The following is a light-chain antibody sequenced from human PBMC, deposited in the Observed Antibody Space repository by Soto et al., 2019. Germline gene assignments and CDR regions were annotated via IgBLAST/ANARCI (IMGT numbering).Light chain of an antibody. CDR1: QSISSY. CDR3: QHRSSWPLT. J-gene: IGKJ4*01. Sequence: EIVLTQSPPTLSLSPGERATLSCRASQSISSYLGWYQQKPGQAPRLLIYDVSNRATGIPARFSGSGSGTDFTLTISSLEPEDFAVYYCQHRSSWPLTFGGGTKVEIK. CDR2: DVS. V-gene: IGKV3-11*01.